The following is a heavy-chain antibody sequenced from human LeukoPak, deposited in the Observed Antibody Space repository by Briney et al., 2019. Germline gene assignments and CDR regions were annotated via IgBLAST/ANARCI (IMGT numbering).Heavy chain of an antibody. V-gene: IGHV3-21*01. CDR1: AFTFRIDS. CDR3: TRDWRYMAFDI. D-gene: IGHD1-14*01. CDR2: ISSSSDSI. J-gene: IGHJ3*02. Sequence: GGSLRLSCEVSAFTFRIDSMNWVRQAPGKGLEWVSSISSSSDSIYYADSVKGRFTITRDNAKNSLYLQMNSLRAEDTAEYYCTRDWRYMAFDIWGQGTMVTVSS.